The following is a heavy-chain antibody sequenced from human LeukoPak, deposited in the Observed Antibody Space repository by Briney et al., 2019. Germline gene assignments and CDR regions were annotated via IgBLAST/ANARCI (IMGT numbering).Heavy chain of an antibody. CDR3: ARGTYYYDSSGSWFDP. V-gene: IGHV1-69*08. Sequence: SVKVSCKASGGTFSSYTISWVRQAPGQGLEGMGRTIPILGKASYAQTFQGRVTITADKSTSTAYMELSSLRSEDTAVYYCARGTYYYDSSGSWFDPWGQGTLVTVSS. CDR1: GGTFSSYT. J-gene: IGHJ5*02. D-gene: IGHD3-22*01. CDR2: TIPILGKA.